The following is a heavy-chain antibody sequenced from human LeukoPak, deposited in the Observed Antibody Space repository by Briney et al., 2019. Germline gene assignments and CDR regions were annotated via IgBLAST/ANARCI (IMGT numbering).Heavy chain of an antibody. CDR1: GGTFSSYA. V-gene: IGHV1-69*06. CDR2: IIPIFGTA. CDR3: AGGVDGSGSHYFDY. Sequence: GASVKVSCKASGGTFSSYAISWVRQAPGQGLEWMGGIIPIFGTANYAQKFQGRVTITVDKSTSTAYMELSSLRSEDTAVYYCAGGVDGSGSHYFDYWGQGTLVTVSS. J-gene: IGHJ4*02. D-gene: IGHD3-10*01.